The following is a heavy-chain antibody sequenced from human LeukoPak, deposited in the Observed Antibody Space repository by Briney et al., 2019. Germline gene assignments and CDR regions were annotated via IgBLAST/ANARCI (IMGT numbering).Heavy chain of an antibody. J-gene: IGHJ6*03. CDR1: GGSISSYY. V-gene: IGHV4-59*01. D-gene: IGHD5-12*01. Sequence: PSETLSLTCTVSGGSISSYYWSWIRQPPGKGLEWIGYIYYSGSTNYNPSLKSRVTISVDTSKNQFPLKLSSVTAADTAVYYCARVVYSGYDFRGAMDVWGKGTTVTVSS. CDR2: IYYSGST. CDR3: ARVVYSGYDFRGAMDV.